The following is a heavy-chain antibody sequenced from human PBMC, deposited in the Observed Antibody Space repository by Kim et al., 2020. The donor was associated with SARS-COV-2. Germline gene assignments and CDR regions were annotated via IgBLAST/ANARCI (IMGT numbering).Heavy chain of an antibody. Sequence: SYTNYADSVKGRFTISRDNAKNSLYLQMNSLRAEDTAVYYCAKNYYGSGRWGQGTLVTVSS. J-gene: IGHJ4*02. CDR2: SYT. CDR3: AKNYYGSGR. V-gene: IGHV3-11*06. D-gene: IGHD3-10*01.